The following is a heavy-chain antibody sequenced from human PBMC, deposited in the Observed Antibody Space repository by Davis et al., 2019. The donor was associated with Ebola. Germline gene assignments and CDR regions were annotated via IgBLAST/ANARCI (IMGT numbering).Heavy chain of an antibody. J-gene: IGHJ6*03. CDR2: IIPIFGTA. CDR3: ARVKWGSGSYYKHYYYYMDV. D-gene: IGHD3-10*01. V-gene: IGHV1-69*13. CDR1: GGTFSSYA. Sequence: SVKVSCKASGGTFSSYAISWVRQAPGQGLEWMGGIIPIFGTANYAQKFQGRVTITADESTSTAYMELSSLRSEDTAVYYCARVKWGSGSYYKHYYYYMDVWGKGTTATVSS.